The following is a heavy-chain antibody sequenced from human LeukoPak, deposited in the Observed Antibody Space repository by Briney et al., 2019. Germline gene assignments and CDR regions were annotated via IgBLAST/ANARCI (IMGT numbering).Heavy chain of an antibody. V-gene: IGHV1-69*01. CDR2: IIPIFGTA. CDR1: GGTFSSYA. Sequence: ASVKVSRKASGGTFSSYAISWVRQAPGQGLEWMGGIIPIFGTANYAQKFQGRVTITADESTSTDYMELSSLRSEDTAVYYLARERVGATRNWFDPWGQGTLVTVSS. CDR3: ARERVGATRNWFDP. J-gene: IGHJ5*02. D-gene: IGHD1-26*01.